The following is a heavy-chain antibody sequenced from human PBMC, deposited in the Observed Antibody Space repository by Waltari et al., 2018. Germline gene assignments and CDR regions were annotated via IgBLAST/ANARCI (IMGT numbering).Heavy chain of an antibody. V-gene: IGHV4-39*01. J-gene: IGHJ4*02. Sequence: QLQLQESGPGLVKPSETLSLTCTVSGGSISSSSYYWGWIRQPPGKGREWIGSIYYSGSPDSNPSLKSRGTISVDTSKSQFSLKLGSVTAADTAVYYCARQGGARNVLRFLEWLLPGWFDYWGQGTLVTVSS. D-gene: IGHD3-3*01. CDR2: IYYSGSP. CDR3: ARQGGARNVLRFLEWLLPGWFDY. CDR1: GGSISSSSYY.